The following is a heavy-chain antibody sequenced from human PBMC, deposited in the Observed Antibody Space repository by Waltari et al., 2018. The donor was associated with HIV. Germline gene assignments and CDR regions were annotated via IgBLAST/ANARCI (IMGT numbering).Heavy chain of an antibody. CDR3: TTGGYPTEAFDV. CDR1: QLTFAAVW. D-gene: IGHD5-12*01. Sequence: EVQVVESGGGLVKPGGSLRVSCASFQLTFAAVWLTWVRQAPGKGLEWVGRIKSKRDGGATDYAASVKGRFVISRDDSQNTLYLQMSGLRTEDTAMYYCTTGGYPTEAFDVWGQGTMVTVSP. CDR2: IKSKRDGGAT. V-gene: IGHV3-15*01. J-gene: IGHJ3*01.